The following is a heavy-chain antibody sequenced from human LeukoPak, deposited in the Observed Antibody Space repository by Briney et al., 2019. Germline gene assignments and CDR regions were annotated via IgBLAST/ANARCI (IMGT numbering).Heavy chain of an antibody. Sequence: SVKVSCKASGGTFSSYAISWVRQAPGQGLEWMGGIIPIFGTANYAQKFQGRVTITADESTSTAYMELRSLRSDDTAVYYCARAGQYSSSFDYWGQGTLVTVSS. V-gene: IGHV1-69*13. CDR3: ARAGQYSSSFDY. CDR1: GGTFSSYA. J-gene: IGHJ4*02. D-gene: IGHD6-13*01. CDR2: IIPIFGTA.